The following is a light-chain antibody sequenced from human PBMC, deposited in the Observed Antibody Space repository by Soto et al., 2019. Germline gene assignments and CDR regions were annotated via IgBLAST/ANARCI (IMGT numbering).Light chain of an antibody. J-gene: IGLJ1*01. V-gene: IGLV2-14*01. CDR3: SSYTSSSTYV. CDR2: EVS. Sequence: QSVLTQPASVSGSPGQSITISCTGTSSDGGGYNYVSWYQQHPGKAPKLMIYEVSNRPSGVSNRFSGSKSGNTASLTISGLQAEDVADYYCSSYTSSSTYVFGTGTKVTVL. CDR1: SSDGGGYNY.